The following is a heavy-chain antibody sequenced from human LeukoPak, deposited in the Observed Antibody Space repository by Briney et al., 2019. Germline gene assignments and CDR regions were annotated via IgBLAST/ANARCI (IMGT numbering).Heavy chain of an antibody. CDR3: ARGYSYGYPPYYYYMDV. J-gene: IGHJ6*03. D-gene: IGHD5-18*01. CDR1: GYTFTSYG. Sequence: ASVKVSCKASGYTFTSYGISWVRQAPGQGLEWMGWISAYNGNTNYAQKLQGRVTMTTDTSTSTAYMELSSLRSEDTAVYYCARGYSYGYPPYYYYMDVWGKGTTVTVSS. CDR2: ISAYNGNT. V-gene: IGHV1-18*01.